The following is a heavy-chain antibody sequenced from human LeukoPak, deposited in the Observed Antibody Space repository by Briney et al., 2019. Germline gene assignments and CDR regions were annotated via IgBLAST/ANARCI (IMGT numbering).Heavy chain of an antibody. D-gene: IGHD3-22*01. Sequence: GESLKISCKSSGYSFTSYWIGWVRQIPGKGLEWMGSIYPRCSDTRYSPSFQGQVTLSGDKSISTAYLQWSSLKASDTAMYYCARHVPFNTYYYDSSGHTYFDYWGQGTLVTVSS. CDR2: IYPRCSDT. CDR1: GYSFTSYW. V-gene: IGHV5-51*01. CDR3: ARHVPFNTYYYDSSGHTYFDY. J-gene: IGHJ4*02.